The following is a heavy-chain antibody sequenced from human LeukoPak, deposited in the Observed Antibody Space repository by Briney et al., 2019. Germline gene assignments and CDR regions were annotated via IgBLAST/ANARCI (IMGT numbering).Heavy chain of an antibody. J-gene: IGHJ3*02. D-gene: IGHD3-22*01. V-gene: IGHV4-39*07. CDR1: GGPINSNSFY. CDR2: IFYSGST. CDR3: AGDPEYYYDSSGYFDAFDI. Sequence: SETLSLTCTVSGGPINSNSFYWGWLRQPPGKGLEWIASIFYSGSTYYNPSLKSRLTISVDTSKNQFSLKLNSVTAADTAVYYCAGDPEYYYDSSGYFDAFDIWGQGTMVTVSS.